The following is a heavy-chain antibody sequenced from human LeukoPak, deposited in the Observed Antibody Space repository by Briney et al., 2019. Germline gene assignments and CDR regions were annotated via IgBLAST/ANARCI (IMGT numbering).Heavy chain of an antibody. CDR3: ATSPRIAADSGPYYFDY. V-gene: IGHV1-24*01. CDR1: GYTLTELS. Sequence: ASVKVSCKVSGYTLTELSMHWVRQAPGKGLEWMGGFDPEDGETIYAQKFQGRVTMTEDTSTDTAYMELSSLRPEDTAVYYCATSPRIAADSGPYYFDYWGQGTLVTVSS. J-gene: IGHJ4*02. CDR2: FDPEDGET. D-gene: IGHD6-13*01.